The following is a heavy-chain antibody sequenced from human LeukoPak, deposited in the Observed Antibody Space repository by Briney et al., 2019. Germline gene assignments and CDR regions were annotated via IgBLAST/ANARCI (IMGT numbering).Heavy chain of an antibody. J-gene: IGHJ4*02. D-gene: IGHD5-24*01. V-gene: IGHV1-18*01. Sequence: GASVKFSCKASGSIFTCYGITWVRQAPGQGLEWMGWISGHQGNTKYAQNFQGRVSMTIDTSTSTVYMDLWSLRSDDTAIYFCARSDLGTITAGPFSYWGQGTLVTVSS. CDR2: ISGHQGNT. CDR1: GSIFTCYG. CDR3: ARSDLGTITAGPFSY.